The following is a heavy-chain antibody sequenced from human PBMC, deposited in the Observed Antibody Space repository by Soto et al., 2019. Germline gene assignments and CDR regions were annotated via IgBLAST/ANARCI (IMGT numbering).Heavy chain of an antibody. CDR3: ARVVRSSWYRYYYYGMDV. J-gene: IGHJ6*02. CDR1: GGPINSPDYY. Sequence: PSETLSLTCNVSGGPINSPDYYWSWIRQSPGKGLEWIGYLYFNGGTQYNPSLRTPVSMSLDTSKKHFSLKLSSVTAADTAVYYCARVVRSSWYRYYYYGMDVWGQGTTVTVSS. CDR2: LYFNGGT. D-gene: IGHD6-13*01. V-gene: IGHV4-30-4*01.